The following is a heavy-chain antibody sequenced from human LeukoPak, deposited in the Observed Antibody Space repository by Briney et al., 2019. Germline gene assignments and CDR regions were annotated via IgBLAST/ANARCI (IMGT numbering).Heavy chain of an antibody. CDR3: TRGQVWFGELFFDY. Sequence: GSLRLSCTASGFTFGDYAMSWFRQAPGKGLEWVGFIRSKAYGGTTEYAASVKGRFTISRDDSKSIAYLQMNSLKTEDTAVCCCTRGQVWFGELFFDYWGQGTLVTVSS. CDR1: GFTFGDYA. D-gene: IGHD3-10*01. V-gene: IGHV3-49*03. J-gene: IGHJ4*02. CDR2: IRSKAYGGTT.